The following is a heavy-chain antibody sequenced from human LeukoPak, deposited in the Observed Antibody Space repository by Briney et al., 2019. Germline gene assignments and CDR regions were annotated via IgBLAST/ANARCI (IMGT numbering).Heavy chain of an antibody. V-gene: IGHV3-53*01. CDR2: IFSGDSA. CDR1: GFTLSSYS. CDR3: ASLMTTTHYYYMDV. J-gene: IGHJ6*03. Sequence: GGFLRLSCAASGFTLSSYSMNWVRQAPGKGLEWVSGIFSGDSAYHADSVKGRFTISRDNSKNTLYLQMNSLRPEDTAVYFCASLMTTTHYYYMDVWGKGTTVTVSS. D-gene: IGHD1-1*01.